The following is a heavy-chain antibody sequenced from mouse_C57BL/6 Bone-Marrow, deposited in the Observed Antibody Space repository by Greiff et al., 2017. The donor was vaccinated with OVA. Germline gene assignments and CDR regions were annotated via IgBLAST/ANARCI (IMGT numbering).Heavy chain of an antibody. J-gene: IGHJ2*01. V-gene: IGHV1-59*01. CDR1: GYTFTSYW. D-gene: IGHD1-1*01. Sequence: QVQLQQPGAELVRPGTSVKLSCKASGYTFTSYWMHWVKQRPGQGLEWIGVIDPSDSYTNYNQKFKGKATLTVDTSSSTAYMQLSSLTSEDSAVYYCASDYGRPFDYWGQGTTLTVSS. CDR3: ASDYGRPFDY. CDR2: IDPSDSYT.